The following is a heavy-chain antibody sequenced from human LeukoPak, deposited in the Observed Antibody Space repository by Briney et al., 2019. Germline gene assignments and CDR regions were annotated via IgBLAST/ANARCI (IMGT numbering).Heavy chain of an antibody. V-gene: IGHV1-2*06. CDR1: GYTFTGYY. J-gene: IGHJ4*02. D-gene: IGHD3-22*01. Sequence: ASVKVSCKASGYTFTGYYMHWVRQAPGQGLEWMGRINPNSGGTNYAQKFQGRVTMTRDTSISTAYMELSRLRSDDTAVYYCARDRDYYDSSGYPYFDYWGQGTLVTVSS. CDR3: ARDRDYYDSSGYPYFDY. CDR2: INPNSGGT.